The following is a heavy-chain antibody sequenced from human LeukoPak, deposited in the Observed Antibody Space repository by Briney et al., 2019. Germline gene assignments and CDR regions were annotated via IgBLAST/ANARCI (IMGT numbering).Heavy chain of an antibody. CDR3: SKIVAAGGRFDS. V-gene: IGHV3-30*02. CDR2: IRFDSSNE. CDR1: GFTFSRYG. Sequence: GGSLRLSCAASGFTFSRYGMHWVRHSPGKGLEWVAFIRFDSSNEDYVDSVKGRFTISRDNSKSTLYLQMNSLRPVDTAVYYCSKIVAAGGRFDSWGQGTLVTVSS. D-gene: IGHD6-25*01. J-gene: IGHJ4*02.